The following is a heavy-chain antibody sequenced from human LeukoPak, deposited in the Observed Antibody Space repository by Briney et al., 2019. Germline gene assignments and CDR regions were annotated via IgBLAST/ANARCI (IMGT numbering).Heavy chain of an antibody. CDR3: AKAPLGYCSSTSCYARDYYYYGMDV. J-gene: IGHJ6*02. V-gene: IGHV3-23*01. D-gene: IGHD2-2*01. Sequence: GGSLRLSCAASGFTFSSSAMSWVRQAPGKGLEWVSAISGSGGSTYYADSVKGRFTISRDNSKNTLYLQMNSLRAEDTAVYYCAKAPLGYCSSTSCYARDYYYYGMDVWGQGTTVTVSS. CDR1: GFTFSSSA. CDR2: ISGSGGST.